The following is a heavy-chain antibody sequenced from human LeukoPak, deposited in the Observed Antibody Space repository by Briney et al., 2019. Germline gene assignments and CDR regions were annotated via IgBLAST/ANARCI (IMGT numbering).Heavy chain of an antibody. Sequence: ASVKVSCKASGGTFSSYAISWVRQAPGQGLEWMGRIIPILGIANYAQKFQGRVTITADKTTSTANMELSSLRSEDTAVYYCARDLGTYYYDSSGYSYFDYWGQGTLVTVSS. V-gene: IGHV1-69*04. J-gene: IGHJ4*02. CDR1: GGTFSSYA. CDR2: IIPILGIA. D-gene: IGHD3-22*01. CDR3: ARDLGTYYYDSSGYSYFDY.